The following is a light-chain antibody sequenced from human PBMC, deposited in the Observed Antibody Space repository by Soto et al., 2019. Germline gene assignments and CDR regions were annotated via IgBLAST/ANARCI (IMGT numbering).Light chain of an antibody. Sequence: DIVLTQSPGTLSLCPGERATLSCRVSQSVSSSNLAWYQQKPAQAPRLLIYAASRRAPGIPERFSGSGSGTDFTLTISRLEPEDFAVYYCQQYLTSPKTFGQGTKVDIK. CDR2: AAS. J-gene: IGKJ1*01. CDR3: QQYLTSPKT. CDR1: QSVSSSN. V-gene: IGKV3-20*01.